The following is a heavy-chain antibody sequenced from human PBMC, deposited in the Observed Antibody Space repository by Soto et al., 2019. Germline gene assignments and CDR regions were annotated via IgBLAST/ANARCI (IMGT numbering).Heavy chain of an antibody. V-gene: IGHV3-21*01. CDR2: ISSSSRYI. D-gene: IGHD3-3*01. CDR3: SSYDFLSGHHLPYA. J-gene: IGHJ6*02. CDR1: GFTFSSYS. Sequence: PGGSLRLSCATSGFTFSSYSMNWVRQAPGMGLEWVSSISSSSRYIYYADSVRGRFTISRGNAKNSLYLQINSLRAEDTAIYYCSSYDFLSGHHLPYAWGQGTMVTVSS.